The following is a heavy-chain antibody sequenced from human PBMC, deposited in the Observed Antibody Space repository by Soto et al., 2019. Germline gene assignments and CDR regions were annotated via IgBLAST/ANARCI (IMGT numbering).Heavy chain of an antibody. J-gene: IGHJ4*02. CDR2: ISGSGGST. Sequence: GGSLRLSCAASGFTFSSYAMSWVRQAPGKGLEWVSAISGSGGSTYYADSVKGRFTISTDNSKNKLYLQMNSLRAEDTAVYYCAKDPGAIVVVVAATAFDYWGQGTLVTVSS. D-gene: IGHD2-15*01. CDR1: GFTFSSYA. V-gene: IGHV3-23*01. CDR3: AKDPGAIVVVVAATAFDY.